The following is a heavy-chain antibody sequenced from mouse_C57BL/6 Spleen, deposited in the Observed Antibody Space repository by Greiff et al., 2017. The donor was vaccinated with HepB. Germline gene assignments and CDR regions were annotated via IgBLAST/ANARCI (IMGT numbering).Heavy chain of an antibody. CDR2: IHPNSGST. CDR3: ARLNLRSYYFDY. CDR1: GYTFTSYW. Sequence: QVQLQQPGAELVKPGASVKLSCKASGYTFTSYWMHWVKQRPGQGLEWIGMIHPNSGSTNYNEKFKSKATLTVDKSSSTAYMQLSSLTSEDSAVYYCARLNLRSYYFDYWGQGTTLTVSS. V-gene: IGHV1-64*01. J-gene: IGHJ2*01.